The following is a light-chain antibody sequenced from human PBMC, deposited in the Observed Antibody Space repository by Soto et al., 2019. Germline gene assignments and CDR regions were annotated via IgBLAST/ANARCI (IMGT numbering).Light chain of an antibody. CDR1: QSVSSY. J-gene: IGKJ4*01. CDR2: DAS. Sequence: EIVLTQSPATLSLSPGERATLSCRASQSVSSYLAWYQQTPGQAPRLLIYDASNRATVIPARFSGSGSGTDFTLTISSLEPEDFAVYYCQQRSNWPLTFGGGTKVEIK. CDR3: QQRSNWPLT. V-gene: IGKV3-11*01.